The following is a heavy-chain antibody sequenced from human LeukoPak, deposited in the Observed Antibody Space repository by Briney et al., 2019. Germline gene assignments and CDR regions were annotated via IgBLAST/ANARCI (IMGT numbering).Heavy chain of an antibody. Sequence: PGGSLRLSCAASGFMFDDYAMHWVRQVPGKGLEGVSSISYNSSSIAYADAVKGRFTISRDNAKNSLYLQMNSLRVEDMALYHCAKAGCSSIRCYVNYWGQGTLVTVSS. J-gene: IGHJ4*02. V-gene: IGHV3-9*03. CDR1: GFMFDDYA. D-gene: IGHD2-2*01. CDR3: AKAGCSSIRCYVNY. CDR2: ISYNSSSI.